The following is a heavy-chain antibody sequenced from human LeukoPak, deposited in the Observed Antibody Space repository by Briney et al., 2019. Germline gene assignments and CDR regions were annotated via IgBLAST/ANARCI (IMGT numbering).Heavy chain of an antibody. J-gene: IGHJ6*02. CDR1: GGTFSSYA. V-gene: IGHV1-69*13. CDR2: IIPIFGTA. CDR3: ASRRRDYYYYYGMDV. Sequence: SVKVSCKASGGTFSSYAISWVRQAPGQGLEWMGGIIPIFGTANYAQKFQGRATITADESTSTAYMELSSLRSEDTAVYYCASRRRDYYYYYGMDVWGQGTTVTVSS.